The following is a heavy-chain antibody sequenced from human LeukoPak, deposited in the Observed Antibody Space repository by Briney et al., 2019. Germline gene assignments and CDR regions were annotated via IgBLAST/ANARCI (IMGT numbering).Heavy chain of an antibody. CDR2: IYQSVST. CDR3: ARNKSTVTTSRHDAFDI. J-gene: IGHJ3*02. CDR1: GYSISSDYY. D-gene: IGHD4-17*01. V-gene: IGHV4-38-2*01. Sequence: PSETLSLTCAVSGYSISSDYYWGWIRQPSGKGLDWIGSIYQSVSTYYNPSLKSRVTISVDTSKNQFSLKLSSVTAADTAVYYCARNKSTVTTSRHDAFDIWGQGTMVTVSS.